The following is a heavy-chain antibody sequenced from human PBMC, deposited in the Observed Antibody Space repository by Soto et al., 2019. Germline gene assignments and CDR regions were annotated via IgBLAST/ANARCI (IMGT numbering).Heavy chain of an antibody. V-gene: IGHV1-24*01. J-gene: IGHJ5*02. Sequence: GASVKVSCKVSGYTLTELSMHWVRQAPGKGLEWMGGFDPEDGETIYAQKFQGRVTMTEDTSTDTAYMELSSLRSEDTAVYYCATALGLHVWFDPWGQGTLVTVSS. CDR2: FDPEDGET. CDR1: GYTLTELS. CDR3: ATALGLHVWFDP. D-gene: IGHD7-27*01.